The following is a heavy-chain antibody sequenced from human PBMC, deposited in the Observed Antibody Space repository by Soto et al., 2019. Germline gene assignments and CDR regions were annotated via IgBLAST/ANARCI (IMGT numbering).Heavy chain of an antibody. CDR1: GFTFDDYA. CDR3: AKDPGG. CDR2: ISWNSGSI. V-gene: IGHV3-9*01. Sequence: GGSLRLSCAASGFTFDDYAMHWVRQAPGKGLEWVSGISWNSGSIGYADSVKGRFTISRDNAKNSLYLQMNSLRAEDTALYYCAKDPGGWGQGTLVTVSS. J-gene: IGHJ4*02. D-gene: IGHD1-26*01.